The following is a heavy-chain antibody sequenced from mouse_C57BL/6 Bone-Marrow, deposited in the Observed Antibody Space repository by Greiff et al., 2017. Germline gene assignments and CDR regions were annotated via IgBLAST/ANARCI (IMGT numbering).Heavy chain of an antibody. J-gene: IGHJ1*03. CDR3: AWDWYFDV. Sequence: DVQLVESGGDLVKPGGSLKLSCAASGFTFSSYGMSWVRQTPDKRLEWVATISSGGSYTYYPDSVKGRFTISRDNAKNTLYLQMSSLKSEDTAMYYCAWDWYFDVWGTGTTVTVSA. CDR1: GFTFSSYG. D-gene: IGHD4-1*01. CDR2: ISSGGSYT. V-gene: IGHV5-6*01.